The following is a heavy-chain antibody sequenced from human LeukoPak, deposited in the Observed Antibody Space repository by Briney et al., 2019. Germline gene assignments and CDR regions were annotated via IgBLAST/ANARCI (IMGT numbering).Heavy chain of an antibody. J-gene: IGHJ4*02. Sequence: PGGSLRLSCAASGFIFSNSAIHWVRQSPGKGLEWVAFISEDGTKKFYVDSVKDRFTISRDNSKNTLYLQMTSLRPEDTAVYYCAKDILPGVGSLDYWGQGTLVTVSS. V-gene: IGHV3-30*02. CDR2: ISEDGTKK. CDR3: AKDILPGVGSLDY. D-gene: IGHD2-2*02. CDR1: GFIFSNSA.